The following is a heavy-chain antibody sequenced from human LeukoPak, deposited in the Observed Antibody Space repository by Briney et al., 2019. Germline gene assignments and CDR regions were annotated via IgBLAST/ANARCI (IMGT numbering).Heavy chain of an antibody. CDR2: IYDSGST. CDR3: ALVSVIRGVIFDY. CDR1: GGSIGSGGYA. J-gene: IGHJ4*02. Sequence: SETLSLTCAVSGGSIGSGGYAWSWIRQPPGKGLEWIGYIYDSGSTYYNPSLESRVTISINRSNNQFSLKVNSVTAADTAVYYCALVSVIRGVIFDYWGQGTVVTVSS. D-gene: IGHD3-10*01. V-gene: IGHV4-30-2*01.